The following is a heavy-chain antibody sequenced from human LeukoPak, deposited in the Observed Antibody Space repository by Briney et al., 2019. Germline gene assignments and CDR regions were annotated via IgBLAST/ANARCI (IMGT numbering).Heavy chain of an antibody. CDR3: AGSSGYYWGAFDI. Sequence: PGGSLRLSCAASGFTFSSYAMHWVRQAPGKGLEWVAVISYDGSNKYYADSVKGRFTISRDNSKNTLYLQMNSLRAEDTAMYYCAGSSGYYWGAFDIWGQGTMVTVSS. J-gene: IGHJ3*02. CDR2: ISYDGSNK. V-gene: IGHV3-30*01. CDR1: GFTFSSYA. D-gene: IGHD3-22*01.